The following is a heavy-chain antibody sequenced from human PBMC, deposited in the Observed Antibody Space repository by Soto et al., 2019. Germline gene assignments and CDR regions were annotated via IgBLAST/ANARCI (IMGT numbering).Heavy chain of an antibody. CDR3: ARDSVGANGYFDY. V-gene: IGHV1-69*06. CDR2: IIPIFGTA. Sequence: SVKVSCKASGGTSNSYAISWVRQAPGQGLEWMGGIIPIFGTANYAQKFQGRVTITADKSTSTAYMELSSLRSEDTAVYYCARDSVGANGYFDYWGQGTLVTVSS. J-gene: IGHJ4*02. CDR1: GGTSNSYA. D-gene: IGHD1-26*01.